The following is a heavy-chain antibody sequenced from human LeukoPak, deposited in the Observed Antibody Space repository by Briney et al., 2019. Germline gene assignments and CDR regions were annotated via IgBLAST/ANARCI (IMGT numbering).Heavy chain of an antibody. D-gene: IGHD6-13*01. CDR3: ASAGIAAAGTPYYFDY. Sequence: SETLSLTCAVSGGSISSGGYSWSWIRQPPGKGLEWIGYIYHSGSTYYNPSLKSRVTISVDRSKNQFSLKLSSVTAADTDVYYCASAGIAAAGTPYYFDYWGQGTLVTVSS. CDR1: GGSISSGGYS. CDR2: IYHSGST. J-gene: IGHJ4*02. V-gene: IGHV4-30-2*01.